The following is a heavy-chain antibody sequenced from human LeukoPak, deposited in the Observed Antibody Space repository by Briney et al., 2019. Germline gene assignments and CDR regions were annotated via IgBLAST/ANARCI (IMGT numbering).Heavy chain of an antibody. CDR3: ARGDGDWSYYFDY. V-gene: IGHV3-53*01. J-gene: IGHJ4*02. D-gene: IGHD4-17*01. Sequence: GGSLRLSCAASGFTVSSNYMSWVRQAPGKGLEWVSVLYSGGTTYYADSVKGRFTISRDNSKDTLYLQMNSLRAEDTAVYYCARGDGDWSYYFDYWGQGTLVTVSS. CDR1: GFTVSSNY. CDR2: LYSGGTT.